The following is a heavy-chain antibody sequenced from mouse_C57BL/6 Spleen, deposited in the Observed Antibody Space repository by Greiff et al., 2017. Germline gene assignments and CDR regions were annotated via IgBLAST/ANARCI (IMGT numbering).Heavy chain of an antibody. CDR1: GYTFTSYW. D-gene: IGHD4-1*01. V-gene: IGHV1-69*01. Sequence: QVQLQQPGAELVMPGASVKLSCKASGYTFTSYWMHWVKQRPGQGLEWIGEIDPSDSYTNYNQKFKGKSTLTVDKSSSTAYMQRSSLTSEDSAVYYCASGTGAMDYWGQGTSVTVSS. J-gene: IGHJ4*01. CDR3: ASGTGAMDY. CDR2: IDPSDSYT.